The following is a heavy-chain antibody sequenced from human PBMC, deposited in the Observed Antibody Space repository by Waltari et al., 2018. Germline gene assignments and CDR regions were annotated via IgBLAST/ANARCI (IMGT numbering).Heavy chain of an antibody. D-gene: IGHD3-9*01. Sequence: EVQLLESGGGLVQPGGSLRLSCAVSGCLFSSNGMNWFRQPPGKGLEWVSGISAGGEDTYYAESVKGRFTISRDNSKNTLYVQLSSLTAQDTAVYYCATRYTWGQGTLVTVSS. CDR2: ISAGGEDT. CDR3: ATRYT. J-gene: IGHJ4*02. V-gene: IGHV3-23*01. CDR1: GCLFSSNG.